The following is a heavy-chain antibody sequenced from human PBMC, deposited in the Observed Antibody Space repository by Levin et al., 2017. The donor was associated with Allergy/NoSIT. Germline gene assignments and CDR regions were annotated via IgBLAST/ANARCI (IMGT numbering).Heavy chain of an antibody. CDR3: VRGVVDY. D-gene: IGHD2-21*01. CDR2: ITNSGTPV. Sequence: LSLTCAASGFTFRTYGMNWVRQAPDKGLEWVAHITNSGTPVYYGDSVRGRFTISRDNANGLLYLQMNSLRAEDTAVYYCVRGVVDYWGQGTLVTVSS. J-gene: IGHJ4*02. CDR1: GFTFRTYG. V-gene: IGHV3-48*04.